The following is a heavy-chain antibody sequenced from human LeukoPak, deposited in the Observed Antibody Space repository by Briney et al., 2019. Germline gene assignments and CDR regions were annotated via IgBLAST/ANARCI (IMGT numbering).Heavy chain of an antibody. CDR2: ISSSGSTI. D-gene: IGHD3-22*01. Sequence: QSGGSLRLSCAASGFTFSSYEMNWVRQAPGKGLEWVSYISSSGSTIYYADSVKGRFTISRDNAKNSLYLQMNSLRAEDTAVYYCARAHFYDSSGFDYWGQGTLVTVSS. CDR1: GFTFSSYE. J-gene: IGHJ4*02. CDR3: ARAHFYDSSGFDY. V-gene: IGHV3-48*03.